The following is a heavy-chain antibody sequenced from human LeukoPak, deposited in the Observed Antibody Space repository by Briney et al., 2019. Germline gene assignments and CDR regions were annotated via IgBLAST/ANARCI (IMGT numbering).Heavy chain of an antibody. CDR3: ARSEEIAVAGYYFDY. CDR1: GYTFTSYY. CDR2: INPSGGST. D-gene: IGHD6-19*01. V-gene: IGHV1-46*01. Sequence: ASVTVSCKASGYTFTSYYMHWVRQAPGQGLEWMGIINPSGGSTSYAQKFQGRVTMTRDTSTSTVYMELSSLRSEDTAVYYCARSEEIAVAGYYFDYWGQGTLVTVSS. J-gene: IGHJ4*02.